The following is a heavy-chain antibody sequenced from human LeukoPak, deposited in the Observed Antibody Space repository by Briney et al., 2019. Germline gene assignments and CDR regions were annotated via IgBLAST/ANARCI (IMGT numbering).Heavy chain of an antibody. V-gene: IGHV3-33*01. J-gene: IGHJ3*02. Sequence: GGSLRLSCTASGFTFSKYGMHWVRQAPGKGLEWVAVIWFDGSNRNHADSVKGRFTISRDNSKNTLYLQMNSLRAEDTAVYYCAGGFFDWFTTDAFDIWGQGTMVTVSS. CDR1: GFTFSKYG. CDR2: IWFDGSNR. D-gene: IGHD3-9*01. CDR3: AGGFFDWFTTDAFDI.